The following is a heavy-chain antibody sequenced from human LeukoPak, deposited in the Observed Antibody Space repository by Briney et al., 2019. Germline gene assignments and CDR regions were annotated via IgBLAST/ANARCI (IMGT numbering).Heavy chain of an antibody. V-gene: IGHV1-46*01. Sequence: VASVKVSCKACGYTFTSYYMHLVRQAPGQGLEWMGIINPSGGSTSYAQKFQGRVTMTRDTSTSTVYMELSSLRSEDTAVYYCAVYGDSYFDYWGQGTLVTVSS. D-gene: IGHD4-17*01. CDR3: AVYGDSYFDY. CDR2: INPSGGST. J-gene: IGHJ4*02. CDR1: GYTFTSYY.